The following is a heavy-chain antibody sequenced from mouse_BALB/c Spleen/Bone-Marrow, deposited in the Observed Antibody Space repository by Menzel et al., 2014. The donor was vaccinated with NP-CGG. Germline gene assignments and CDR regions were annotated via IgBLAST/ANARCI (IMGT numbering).Heavy chain of an antibody. CDR2: INNNGGDT. CDR1: GFTFSSYG. V-gene: IGHV5-6-3*01. D-gene: IGHD2-4*01. Sequence: EVKLMESGGGLVQPGGSLKLSCAASGFTFSSYGMSWVRQTPDKRLEMIATINNNGGDTYYPDSVKGRFTISRDNARNTLYLQMSILKSEDTAMYYCARGYDYSSWFAYWGQGTLVTVSP. J-gene: IGHJ3*01. CDR3: ARGYDYSSWFAY.